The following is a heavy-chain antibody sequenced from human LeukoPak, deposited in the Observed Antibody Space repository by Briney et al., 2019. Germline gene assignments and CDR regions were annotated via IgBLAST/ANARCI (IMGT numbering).Heavy chain of an antibody. V-gene: IGHV4-39*07. D-gene: IGHD3-10*01. CDR2: IYTSGST. CDR1: GGSISSSSYY. J-gene: IGHJ5*02. Sequence: SETLSLTCTVSGGSISSSSYYWGWIRQPPGKGLEWIGRIYTSGSTNYNPSLKSRVTMSVDTSKNQFSLKLSSVTAADTAVYYCARGAGVRGVIMSIDPWGQGTLVTVSS. CDR3: ARGAGVRGVIMSIDP.